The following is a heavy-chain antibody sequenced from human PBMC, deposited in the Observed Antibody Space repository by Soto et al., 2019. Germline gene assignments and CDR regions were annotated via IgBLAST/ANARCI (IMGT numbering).Heavy chain of an antibody. CDR3: AREGPRRDGYYYYGMDV. CDR1: GGSISSYY. Sequence: QVQLQESGPGLVKPSETLSLTCTVSGGSISSYYWSWIRQPPGKGLEWIGYIYYSGSTDYNPSLKSRVTISVHTSKNQLSLKPSSVTAADTAVYYCAREGPRRDGYYYYGMDVWGQGTTVTVSS. V-gene: IGHV4-59*01. J-gene: IGHJ6*02. CDR2: IYYSGST.